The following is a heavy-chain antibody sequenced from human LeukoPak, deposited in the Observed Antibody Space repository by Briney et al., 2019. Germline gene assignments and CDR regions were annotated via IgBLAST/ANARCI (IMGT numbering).Heavy chain of an antibody. V-gene: IGHV3-15*01. J-gene: IGHJ4*02. CDR1: GFTFSNAW. Sequence: GGSLRLSCATSGFTFSNAWMTWVRQAQGKGLEWVGRIKTKGEGGTVDYAAPVEGRFTISRDDSKNTLYLQMNSLKTEDTAIYYCMSDLDNWGQGTLVTVSS. CDR3: MSDLDN. CDR2: IKTKGEGGTV.